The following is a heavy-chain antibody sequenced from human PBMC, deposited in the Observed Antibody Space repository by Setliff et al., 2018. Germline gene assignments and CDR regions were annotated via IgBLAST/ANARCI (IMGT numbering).Heavy chain of an antibody. CDR2: ITRDGSST. J-gene: IGHJ5*02. Sequence: LRLSCAASGFTFSSYSMNWVRQAPGKGLEWVSGITRDGSSTSYADSVKGRFTISRDNARNTLYFEMNSLRAEDTAVYYCAKNGFGVVALGVNNWFDPWGQGTLVTVSS. D-gene: IGHD3-10*01. CDR1: GFTFSSYS. V-gene: IGHV3-74*01. CDR3: AKNGFGVVALGVNNWFDP.